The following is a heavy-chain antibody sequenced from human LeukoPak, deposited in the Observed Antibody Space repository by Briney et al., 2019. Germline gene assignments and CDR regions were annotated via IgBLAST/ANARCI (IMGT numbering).Heavy chain of an antibody. J-gene: IGHJ4*02. Sequence: SETLSLTCAVYGGSFSGYYWSWIRQPPGKGLEWIGEVNHSGSTNYNPSLKSRVTISVDTSKNQFSLKLSSVTAADTAVYYCARGKRSHYYDCRSYFDYWGQGTLVTVSS. CDR3: ARGKRSHYYDCRSYFDY. CDR1: GGSFSGYY. V-gene: IGHV4-34*01. CDR2: VNHSGST. D-gene: IGHD3-22*01.